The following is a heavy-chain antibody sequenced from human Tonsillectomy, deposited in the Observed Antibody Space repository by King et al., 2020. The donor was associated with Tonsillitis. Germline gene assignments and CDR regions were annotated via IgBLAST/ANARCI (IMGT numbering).Heavy chain of an antibody. D-gene: IGHD6-19*01. CDR1: GFIFSSYW. CDR3: GRTTTGSGSGWTTFDY. J-gene: IGHJ4*02. V-gene: IGHV3-7*03. CDR2: MKQDGSEK. Sequence: DVQLVESGGGLVQPGGSLRLSCAASGFIFSSYWMSWVRQVPGKGLEWVASMKQDGSEKYYLDSVKGRFTITRDIAKKSLYLQMNSLRAADTAVYFWGRTTTGSGSGWTTFDYWGQGTLVTVSS.